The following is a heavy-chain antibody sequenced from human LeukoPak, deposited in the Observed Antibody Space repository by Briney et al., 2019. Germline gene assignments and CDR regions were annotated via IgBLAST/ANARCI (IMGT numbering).Heavy chain of an antibody. CDR1: GFTFSSYD. J-gene: IGHJ3*02. CDR3: AREDWAKGNAFDI. Sequence: PGGSLRLSCAASGFTFSSYDMHGVRQATGKGLECVSAIGTAGDTYYPGSVKGRFTISRENAKNSLYLQMNSLRAGDTAVYYCAREDWAKGNAFDIWGQGTMVTVSP. CDR2: IGTAGDT. V-gene: IGHV3-13*01. D-gene: IGHD3/OR15-3a*01.